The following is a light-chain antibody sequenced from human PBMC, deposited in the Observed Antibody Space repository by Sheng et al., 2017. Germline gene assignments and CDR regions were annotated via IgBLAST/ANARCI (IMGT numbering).Light chain of an antibody. CDR3: QQVKSYPLT. J-gene: IGKJ2*01. CDR1: QGISSS. CDR2: TTS. Sequence: IQLTQSPPSLSASVGDRVVITCRASQGISSSLAWYQQKPGQAPKLLIHTTSTLQSGVPQRFSGSGSGTDFTLAISSLQPEDSASYYCQQVKSYPLTFGQGTKLEIK. V-gene: IGKV1-9*01.